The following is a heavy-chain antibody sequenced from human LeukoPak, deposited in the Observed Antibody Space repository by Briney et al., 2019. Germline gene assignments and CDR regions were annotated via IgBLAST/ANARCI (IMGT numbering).Heavy chain of an antibody. J-gene: IGHJ6*03. CDR2: IRSKANFYAT. CDR3: TRGSSGWSGMDV. V-gene: IGHV3-73*01. D-gene: IGHD6-19*01. CDR1: GFTFIGSA. Sequence: GGSLRLSCAASGFTFIGSAMHWVRQASGKGLEWVGRIRSKANFYATAYAESVKGRFNISRDESKNTAYLQMNSLKTEDTAVYYCTRGSSGWSGMDVWGKGTTVTVSS.